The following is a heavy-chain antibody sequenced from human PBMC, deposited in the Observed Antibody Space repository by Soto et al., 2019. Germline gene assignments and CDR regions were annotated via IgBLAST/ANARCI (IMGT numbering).Heavy chain of an antibody. CDR2: INVGNGNI. D-gene: IGHD3-22*01. CDR3: ARSKQYYYDSSGYYYPSGYYYYGMDV. Sequence: ASVKVSCKASGYTFANYAMHWVRQAPGQRLEWMGWINVGNGNIKYSQKFKCRVTITRDTSATTAYMELSSLRSEDTAVYYCARSKQYYYDSSGYYYPSGYYYYGMDVWGQGTTVTVSS. CDR1: GYTFANYA. J-gene: IGHJ6*02. V-gene: IGHV1-3*01.